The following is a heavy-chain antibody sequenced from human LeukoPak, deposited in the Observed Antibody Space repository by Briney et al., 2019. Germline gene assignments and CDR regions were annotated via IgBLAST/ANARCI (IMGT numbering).Heavy chain of an antibody. CDR1: GYSISSGYY. CDR3: ASVSQKGKDYFDY. Sequence: KSSETLSLTCTVSGYSISSGYYWGWIRQPPGKGLEWIGSIYHSGSTYYNPSLKSRVTISVDTSKNQFSLKLSSVTAADTAVYYCASVSQKGKDYFDYWGQGTLVTVSS. V-gene: IGHV4-38-2*02. CDR2: IYHSGST. J-gene: IGHJ4*02.